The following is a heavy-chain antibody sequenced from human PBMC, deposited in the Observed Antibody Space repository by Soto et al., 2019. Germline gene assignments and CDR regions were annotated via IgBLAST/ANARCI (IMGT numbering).Heavy chain of an antibody. J-gene: IGHJ5*02. CDR2: IYIIGSN. CDR3: ARGNSSGWPTNWFDP. D-gene: IGHD6-19*01. V-gene: IGHV4-4*07. CDR1: GCYMTSDY. Sequence: SXTMSLPGTVSGCYMTSDYFIWIRHPDGKGLEWIGRIYIIGSNPSLNYNPSLRSRVTMSVETSKNQFSLKVSFVTAADTAVYYCARGNSSGWPTNWFDPWGQGTLVTVSS.